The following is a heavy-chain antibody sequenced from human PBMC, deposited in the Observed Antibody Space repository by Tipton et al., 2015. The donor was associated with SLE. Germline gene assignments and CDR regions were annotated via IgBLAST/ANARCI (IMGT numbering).Heavy chain of an antibody. CDR3: ARESTSPLGPRGMDV. D-gene: IGHD2-2*01. J-gene: IGHJ6*02. Sequence: SLRLSCAASGFTFSSYGMHWVRQAPGKGLEWVAVISYDGSNKYYADSVKGRFTISRDNSKNTLYLQMNSLRAEDTAVYYCARESTSPLGPRGMDVWGQGTTVTVSS. V-gene: IGHV3-30*03. CDR2: ISYDGSNK. CDR1: GFTFSSYG.